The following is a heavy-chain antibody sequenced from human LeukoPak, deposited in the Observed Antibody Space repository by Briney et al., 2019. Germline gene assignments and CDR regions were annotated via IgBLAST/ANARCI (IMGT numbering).Heavy chain of an antibody. CDR1: EFTFSSYG. CDR2: IRYDGSNK. CDR3: AKGGDSGTYYYSWFDP. D-gene: IGHD3-22*01. Sequence: GGSLRLSCAASEFTFSSYGMHWVRQAPGKGLEWVAFIRYDGSNKYYADSVKGRFTISRDNSKNTLYLQMNSLRVEDTAVYYCAKGGDSGTYYYSWFDPWGQGTLVTVSS. V-gene: IGHV3-30*02. J-gene: IGHJ5*02.